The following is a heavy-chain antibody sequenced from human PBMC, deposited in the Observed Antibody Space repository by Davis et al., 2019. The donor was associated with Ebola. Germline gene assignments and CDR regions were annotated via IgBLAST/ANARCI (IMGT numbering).Heavy chain of an antibody. V-gene: IGHV1-46*01. CDR3: ARGRGHYEYSGGDY. J-gene: IGHJ4*02. D-gene: IGHD2-21*01. Sequence: ASVTVSCKASGYTFTGYHMHWVRQAPGQGLEWMGIINPSGGSTTYAQKFQGRVTMTRDTSTRTVYMELSSLRSEDTAVYYCARGRGHYEYSGGDYWGQGTLVTVSS. CDR1: GYTFTGYH. CDR2: INPSGGST.